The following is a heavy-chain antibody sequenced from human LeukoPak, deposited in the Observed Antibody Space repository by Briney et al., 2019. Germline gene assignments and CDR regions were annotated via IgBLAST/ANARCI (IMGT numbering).Heavy chain of an antibody. CDR3: AKDLYYDFWSGYYYY. CDR1: GFTFSSYA. V-gene: IGHV3-23*01. CDR2: ISGSGGST. Sequence: GGSLRLSCAASGFTFSSYAMSWVRQAPGKGLEWVSAISGSGGSTYYADSAKGRFTISRDNSKNTLYLQMNSLRAEDTAVYYCAKDLYYDFWSGYYYYWGQGTLVTVSS. D-gene: IGHD3-3*01. J-gene: IGHJ4*02.